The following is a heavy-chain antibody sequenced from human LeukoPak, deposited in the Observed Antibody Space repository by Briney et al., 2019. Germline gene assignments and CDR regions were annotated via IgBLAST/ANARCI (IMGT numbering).Heavy chain of an antibody. CDR3: ARVIESWELHFDY. J-gene: IGHJ4*02. CDR1: GFTFSSYW. V-gene: IGHV3-7*01. CDR2: IKQDGSEK. Sequence: HPGGSLRLSCAASGFTFSSYWMSWVRQAPGKGLEWVANIKQDGSEKYYVDSVKGRFTISRDNAKNSLYLQMNSLRAEDTAVYYCARVIESWELHFDYWGQGTLVTVSS. D-gene: IGHD1-26*01.